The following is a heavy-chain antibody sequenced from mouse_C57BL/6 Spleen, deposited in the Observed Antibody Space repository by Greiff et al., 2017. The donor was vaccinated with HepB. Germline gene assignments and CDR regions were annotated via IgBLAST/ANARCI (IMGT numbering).Heavy chain of an antibody. CDR2: IDPSDSET. V-gene: IGHV1-52*01. D-gene: IGHD4-1*01. CDR1: GYTFNSYW. Sequence: QVQLQQPGAELVRPGSSVKLSCKASGYTFNSYWMHWVKQRPIQGLEWIGNIDPSDSETHYNQKFKDKATLTVDKSSSTAYMQLSSLTSEDAAVYYGAINWDGGYFDYWGQGTTLTVSS. J-gene: IGHJ2*01. CDR3: AINWDGGYFDY.